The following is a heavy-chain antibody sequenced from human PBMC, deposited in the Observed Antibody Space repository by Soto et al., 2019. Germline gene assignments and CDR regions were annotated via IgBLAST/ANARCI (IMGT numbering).Heavy chain of an antibody. J-gene: IGHJ6*03. CDR2: IYSGGST. D-gene: IGHD4-17*01. Sequence: GGSLRLSCAASGFTVSSNYMSWVRQAPGKGLEWVSVIYSGGSTYYADSVKGRFTISRDNSKNTLYLQMNNLRAEDTAVYYCARATAENYYYYYYMDVWGKGTTVTVSS. CDR1: GFTVSSNY. V-gene: IGHV3-66*01. CDR3: ARATAENYYYYYYMDV.